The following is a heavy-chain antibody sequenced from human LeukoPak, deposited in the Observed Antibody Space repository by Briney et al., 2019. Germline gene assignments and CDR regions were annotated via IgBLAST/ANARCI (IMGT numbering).Heavy chain of an antibody. Sequence: GGSLTLSCAASDSSFRSHDMSWVRQTSEKGLEWVSSIAADDASFCADSVRGRFTISRDKSQNILYLQMKSLRADDTAIYYCAKGPNFYSWRALDYWGQGSLVTVSS. D-gene: IGHD3-3*01. CDR1: DSSFRSHD. CDR2: IAADDAS. V-gene: IGHV3-23*01. CDR3: AKGPNFYSWRALDY. J-gene: IGHJ4*02.